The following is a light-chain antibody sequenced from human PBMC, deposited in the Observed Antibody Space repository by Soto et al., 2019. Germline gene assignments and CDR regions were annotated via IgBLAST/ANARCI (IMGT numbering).Light chain of an antibody. CDR2: GAS. J-gene: IGKJ1*01. V-gene: IGKV3-20*01. CDR1: QSVSSSY. CDR3: QQYGSSPRT. Sequence: EIVLTQSPGTLSLSPGERATLSCRASQSVSSSYLAWYQQKPGQAPRLLSYGASSRATSIPDRFSGSGSGTDFTLTISRLEAEDFAVYYCQQYGSSPRTFGQRTKVEIK.